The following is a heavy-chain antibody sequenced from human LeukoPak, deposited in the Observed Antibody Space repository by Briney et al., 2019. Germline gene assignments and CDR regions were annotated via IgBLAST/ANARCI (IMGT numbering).Heavy chain of an antibody. V-gene: IGHV4-38-2*01. CDR2: FYHSWNT. CDR3: ARYGYSGAAGDY. J-gene: IGHJ4*02. Sequence: PSETLSLTCAVSGYSLSSGYYWGWPRQPPGKGLEWIGNFYHSWNTYYNPSLKGRVTISVDTSKNQFSLKLNTVTAADTGVYYCARYGYSGAAGDYWGQGTLVTVSS. CDR1: GYSLSSGYY. D-gene: IGHD6-25*01.